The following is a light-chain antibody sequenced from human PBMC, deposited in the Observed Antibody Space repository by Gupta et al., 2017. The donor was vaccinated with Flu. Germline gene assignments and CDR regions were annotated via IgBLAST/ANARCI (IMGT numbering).Light chain of an antibody. V-gene: IGLV1-51*01. J-gene: IGLJ2*01. CDR1: SSNIGNYF. CDR2: DGD. Sequence: QSVLTQPPSVSAAPGQKVTIFCSGSSSNIGNYFVSWYQQFPGTAPKVVIYDGDKRPSGIPDRFSASQSGTSGTLVITGLQTGDEADYYCGTWDTSLRVGVFGGGTKLIVL. CDR3: GTWDTSLRVGV.